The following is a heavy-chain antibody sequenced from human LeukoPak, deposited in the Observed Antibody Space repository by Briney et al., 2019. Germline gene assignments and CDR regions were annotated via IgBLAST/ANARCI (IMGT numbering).Heavy chain of an antibody. J-gene: IGHJ3*02. CDR3: ARCGGDCSTHDAFDI. CDR1: GYSFTSYW. CDR2: IYPGDSDT. D-gene: IGHD2-21*02. V-gene: IGHV5-51*01. Sequence: GESLKISCKGSGYSFTSYWIGWVRRMPGKGLEWMGIIYPGDSDTRYSPSFQGQVTISADKSISTAYLQWSSLKASDTAMYYCARCGGDCSTHDAFDIWGQGTMVTVSS.